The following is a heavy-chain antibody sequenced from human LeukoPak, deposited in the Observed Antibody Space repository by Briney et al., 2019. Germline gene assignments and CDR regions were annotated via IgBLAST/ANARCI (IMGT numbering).Heavy chain of an antibody. CDR3: AKRGVVIRVVLVGFHKEAYYFES. Sequence: GGSLRLSCAVSGITLSNYGMSWVRQAPGKGLEWVAGISDSGGSTEYADSVKGRFTISRDNPKNTLFLQMNSLRAEDTAVYFCAKRGVVIRVVLVGFHKEAYYFESWGQGALVTVSS. D-gene: IGHD3/OR15-3a*01. J-gene: IGHJ4*02. CDR2: ISDSGGST. CDR1: GITLSNYG. V-gene: IGHV3-23*01.